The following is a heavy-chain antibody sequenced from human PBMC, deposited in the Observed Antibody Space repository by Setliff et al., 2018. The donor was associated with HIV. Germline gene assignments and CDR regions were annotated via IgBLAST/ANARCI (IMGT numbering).Heavy chain of an antibody. CDR1: GGSFSKYL. D-gene: IGHD4-17*01. CDR3: ARDPPYGPPDY. Sequence: SVKVSCKTSGGSFSKYLFTWVRQAPGQGLEWMGGIIPFLGVRDYAQKFQGRVTITRDTSASTAYMELSSLRSEDTAVYYCARDPPYGPPDYWGQGTLVTVSS. J-gene: IGHJ4*02. V-gene: IGHV1-69*10. CDR2: IIPFLGVR.